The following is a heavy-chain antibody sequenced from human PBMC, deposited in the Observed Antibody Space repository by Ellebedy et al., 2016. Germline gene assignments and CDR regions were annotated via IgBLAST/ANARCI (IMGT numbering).Heavy chain of an antibody. J-gene: IGHJ4*02. V-gene: IGHV3-48*04. CDR2: ISGPSIAI. CDR3: AKDLPNWANDF. CDR1: GFVFSDYA. Sequence: GGSLRLXCERSGFVFSDYAINWFRQAPGKGLEWVSYISGPSIAIYYADSVRGRFTISRDNAKNSVYLQMDSLRVDDTAVYYCAKDLPNWANDFWGQGGLVTVSS. D-gene: IGHD7-27*01.